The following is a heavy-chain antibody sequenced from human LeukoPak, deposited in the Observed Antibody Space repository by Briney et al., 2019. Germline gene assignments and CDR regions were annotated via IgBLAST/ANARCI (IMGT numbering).Heavy chain of an antibody. J-gene: IGHJ4*02. CDR2: ITSSGDGT. CDR3: AKDRPNYYGSNGHYYRRDGDY. Sequence: GGSLRLSCAASGFTFSIYAMSWVRQAPGKGLQWVASITSSGDGTYYADSVKGRFTISRDNSENMLYLQMNSLRVEDTAVYFCAKDRPNYYGSNGHYYRRDGDYWGQGTLVTVSS. D-gene: IGHD3-22*01. V-gene: IGHV3-23*01. CDR1: GFTFSIYA.